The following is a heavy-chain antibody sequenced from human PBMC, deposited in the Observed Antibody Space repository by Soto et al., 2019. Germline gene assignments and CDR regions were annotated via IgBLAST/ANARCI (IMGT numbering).Heavy chain of an antibody. CDR1: GGSISSGDYY. V-gene: IGHV4-30-4*01. CDR2: IYYSGST. CDR3: ARGGRDSSGYYQFDY. D-gene: IGHD3-22*01. J-gene: IGHJ4*02. Sequence: SSETLSLTCTVSGGSISSGDYYWSWIRQPPGKGLEWIGYIYYSGSTYYNPSLKSRVTISVDTSKNQFSLKLSSVTAADTAVYYCARGGRDSSGYYQFDYWGQGTLVTVSS.